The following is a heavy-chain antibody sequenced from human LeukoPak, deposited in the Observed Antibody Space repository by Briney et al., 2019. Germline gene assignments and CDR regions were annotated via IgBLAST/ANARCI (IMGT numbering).Heavy chain of an antibody. D-gene: IGHD6-13*01. Sequence: GGSLRLSCAASGFTFDDYAMHWVRQAPGKGLEWVSGISWNSGSIGYADSVKGRFTISRDNAKNSLYLQMNSLRAEDMALYYCAKDRAAAGTGYFDYWGQGTLVTVSS. V-gene: IGHV3-9*03. CDR1: GFTFDDYA. J-gene: IGHJ4*02. CDR3: AKDRAAAGTGYFDY. CDR2: ISWNSGSI.